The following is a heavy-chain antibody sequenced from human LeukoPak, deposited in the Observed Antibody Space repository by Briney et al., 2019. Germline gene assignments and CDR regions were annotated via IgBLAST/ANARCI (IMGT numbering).Heavy chain of an antibody. Sequence: GGSLRLSCAASGFTVSSNYMSWVRQAPGKGLEWGSVIYSGGSTYYADSVKGRFTISRDNSKNTLYLQMNSLRAEDTAVYYCARVICSGGSCYSVGSGAFDIWGQGTMVTVSS. J-gene: IGHJ3*02. CDR2: IYSGGST. V-gene: IGHV3-53*01. CDR1: GFTVSSNY. CDR3: ARVICSGGSCYSVGSGAFDI. D-gene: IGHD2-15*01.